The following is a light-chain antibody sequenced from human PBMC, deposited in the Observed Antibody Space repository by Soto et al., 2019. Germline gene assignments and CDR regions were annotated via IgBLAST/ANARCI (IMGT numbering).Light chain of an antibody. J-gene: IGKJ1*01. V-gene: IGKV3-20*01. Sequence: EIVLTQSPGTVSLSPGERATLSCRASQSVSSNLAWYQQKPGQAPRLLIYGPSSRATGIPDRFSGSGSGTDFTLTINRLEPEDFAVYYCQQYDSSPRTFGQGTKVDIK. CDR3: QQYDSSPRT. CDR2: GPS. CDR1: QSVSSN.